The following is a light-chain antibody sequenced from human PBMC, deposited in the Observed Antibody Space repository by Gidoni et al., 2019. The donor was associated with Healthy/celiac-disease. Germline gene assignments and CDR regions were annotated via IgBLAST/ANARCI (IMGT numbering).Light chain of an antibody. J-gene: IGLJ3*02. Sequence: QTVVTQEPSLTVSPGGAVTLTCASSTGAVTSGYYPNWFQQKPGQAPRALIYITSNKHSWNPARFSGSLLGGKAALTLSGVQPEDEAEYYCLLYYGGAQLWVFGGGTKLTVL. CDR3: LLYYGGAQLWV. CDR2: ITS. CDR1: TGAVTSGYY. V-gene: IGLV7-43*01.